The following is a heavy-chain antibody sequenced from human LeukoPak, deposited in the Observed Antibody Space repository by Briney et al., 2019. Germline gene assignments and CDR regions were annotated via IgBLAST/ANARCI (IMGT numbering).Heavy chain of an antibody. CDR1: GGAISSSSYY. D-gene: IGHD3-22*01. J-gene: IGHJ4*02. V-gene: IGHV4-39*02. CDR3: VVDTSGYYEFDY. CDR2: FYYSGII. Sequence: PSETLSLNCTVSGGAISSSSYYWGWIRQPPGKGLEWIGSFYYSGIIYYNPSLKSRVNISVDTSKNHFSLRLSSVTAADTALYYCVVDTSGYYEFDYWGQGTLVTVSS.